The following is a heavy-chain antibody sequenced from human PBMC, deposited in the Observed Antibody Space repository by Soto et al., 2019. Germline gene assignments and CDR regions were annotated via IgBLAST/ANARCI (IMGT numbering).Heavy chain of an antibody. D-gene: IGHD5-12*01. Sequence: SETLALTCADYGGSFSGYYWSWLRQPPGKGLEWIGEINDSGSTNYNPSLKSRVTISVDTSKNQFSLKLSSVTAAGTAVYYCASQAYERYGMDVWGQGTTVTVSS. CDR1: GGSFSGYY. CDR3: ASQAYERYGMDV. V-gene: IGHV4-34*01. J-gene: IGHJ6*02. CDR2: INDSGST.